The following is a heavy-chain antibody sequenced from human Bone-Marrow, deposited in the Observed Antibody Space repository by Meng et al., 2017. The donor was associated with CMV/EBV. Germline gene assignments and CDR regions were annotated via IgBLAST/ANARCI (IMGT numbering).Heavy chain of an antibody. Sequence: GGSLRLSCATSGFTFSRYGMFWARQAPGKGLEWLGVISYDGNYVYYADSVKGRFTISRDNSRDTMYLQMGSLRVEDTAVYYCAKGDFWNGYSEYVLYWGQGALVTVSS. CDR2: ISYDGNYV. D-gene: IGHD3-3*01. CDR1: GFTFSRYG. V-gene: IGHV3-33*06. CDR3: AKGDFWNGYSEYVLY. J-gene: IGHJ1*01.